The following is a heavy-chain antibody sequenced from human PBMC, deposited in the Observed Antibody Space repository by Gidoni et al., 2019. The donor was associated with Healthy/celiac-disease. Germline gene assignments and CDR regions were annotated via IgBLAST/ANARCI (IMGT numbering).Heavy chain of an antibody. CDR1: GYPFTSYD. V-gene: IGHV1-8*01. Sequence: QVQLVQSGAEVTQPGASVQVSCKASGYPFTSYDINWVRQATGQGVEWMGWMNPNSGNTGYAQKLQGRGTMTRNTSISTDYRELSSLRSEDTAVYYCARAGVYDYGDYRYFDLWGRGTLVTVSS. J-gene: IGHJ2*01. CDR3: ARAGVYDYGDYRYFDL. D-gene: IGHD4-17*01. CDR2: MNPNSGNT.